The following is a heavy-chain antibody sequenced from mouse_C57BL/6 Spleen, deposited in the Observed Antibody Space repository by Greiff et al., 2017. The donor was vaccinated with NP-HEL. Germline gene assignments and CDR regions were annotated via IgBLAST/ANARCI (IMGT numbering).Heavy chain of an antibody. CDR1: GYTFTSYW. V-gene: IGHV1-64*01. J-gene: IGHJ4*01. CDR3: APITTGVVGDY. Sequence: QVQLQQPGAELVQPVASVKLSCKASGYTFTSYWMHWVKQRPGQGLEWIGMIHPNSGSTNYNEKFKSKATLTVAKSSSPAYMQLSSLTSEDSAVYYCAPITTGVVGDYWGQGTSVTVSS. CDR2: IHPNSGST. D-gene: IGHD1-1*01.